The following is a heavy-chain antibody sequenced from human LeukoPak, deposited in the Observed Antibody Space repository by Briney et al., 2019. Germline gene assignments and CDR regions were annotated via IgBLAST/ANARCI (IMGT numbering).Heavy chain of an antibody. J-gene: IGHJ4*02. CDR1: GLTFSSYS. Sequence: GGSLRLSCAASGLTFSSYSINWVRQAPGKGLEWVSSISSSSSYIYYADSVKGRFTISRYNAKNSLYLQMNSLRAEDTAVYYCARGVGATYFDYWGQGTLVTVSS. D-gene: IGHD1-26*01. CDR3: ARGVGATYFDY. V-gene: IGHV3-21*01. CDR2: ISSSSSYI.